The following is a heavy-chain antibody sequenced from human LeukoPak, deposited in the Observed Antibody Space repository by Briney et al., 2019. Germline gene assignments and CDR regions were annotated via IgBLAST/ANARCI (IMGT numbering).Heavy chain of an antibody. CDR3: ARTRPKYSSSWYADYFDY. CDR1: GGSISSNNW. CDR2: IYHSGSP. Sequence: SGTLSLTCAVSGGSISSNNWWGWVRQPPGKGLERIGEIYHSGSPNYNPSLKSRVTISVDTSENQFSLKLSSVTVADTAVYFCARTRPKYSSSWYADYFDYWGQGTLVTVSS. D-gene: IGHD6-13*01. V-gene: IGHV4-4*02. J-gene: IGHJ4*02.